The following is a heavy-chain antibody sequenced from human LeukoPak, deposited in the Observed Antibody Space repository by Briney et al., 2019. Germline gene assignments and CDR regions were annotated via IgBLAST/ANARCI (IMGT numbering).Heavy chain of an antibody. Sequence: RAGGSLRLSCEASGFTFNRYWMHWVRQAPGKGLVWVSRINSDGSRTTYADSVRGRFTISRDNAKNTLYLQMNSLRAEDTAVYYCARGARGSGTASDYWGQGTLVTVSS. CDR3: ARGARGSGTASDY. D-gene: IGHD3-10*01. V-gene: IGHV3-74*01. J-gene: IGHJ4*02. CDR1: GFTFNRYW. CDR2: INSDGSRT.